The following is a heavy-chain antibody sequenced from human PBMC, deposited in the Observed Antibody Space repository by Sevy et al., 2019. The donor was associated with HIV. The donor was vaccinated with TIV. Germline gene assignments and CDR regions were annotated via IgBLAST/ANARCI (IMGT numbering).Heavy chain of an antibody. J-gene: IGHJ6*02. D-gene: IGHD2-15*01. CDR3: ARDGEDCSGGSCYSGEGMDV. CDR2: INTNTGNP. CDR1: GYTFTSYA. Sequence: ASVKVSCKASGYTFTSYAMNWVRQAPGQGLAWMGWINTNTGNPTYAQGFTGRFVFSLDTSVSTAYLQISSLKAEDTAVYYCARDGEDCSGGSCYSGEGMDVWGQGTTVTVSS. V-gene: IGHV7-4-1*02.